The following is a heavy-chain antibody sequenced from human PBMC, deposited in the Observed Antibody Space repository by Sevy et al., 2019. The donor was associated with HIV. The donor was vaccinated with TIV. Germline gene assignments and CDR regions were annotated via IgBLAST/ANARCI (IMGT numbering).Heavy chain of an antibody. D-gene: IGHD1-20*01. Sequence: GESLKISCAASGFTFSSYAMSWVRQAPGKGLEWVSAISGSGGSTYYADSVKGRFTISRDNSKNTLYLQVISLRAEDMALYYCAKDGYKPSVGDENYYYYYMDVWGKGTTVTVSS. CDR1: GFTFSSYA. CDR2: ISGSGGST. J-gene: IGHJ6*03. CDR3: AKDGYKPSVGDENYYYYYMDV. V-gene: IGHV3-23*01.